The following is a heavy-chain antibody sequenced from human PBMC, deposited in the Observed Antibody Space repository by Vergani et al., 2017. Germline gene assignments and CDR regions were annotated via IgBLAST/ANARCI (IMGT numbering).Heavy chain of an antibody. CDR3: ARGGAQTALDL. CDR1: GYTFTKFG. J-gene: IGHJ4*02. CDR2: ISAYNANT. Sequence: HVQLVQSGAEVKKPGASVKVSCKSSGYTFTKFGITWVRQAPGQGLQWMGWISAYNANTNFAQKLQGRVFMTTDTSTRAAHMELRSLRSDDTAVYYCARGGAQTALDLWGQGTLVTVSS. V-gene: IGHV1-18*04. D-gene: IGHD5-18*01.